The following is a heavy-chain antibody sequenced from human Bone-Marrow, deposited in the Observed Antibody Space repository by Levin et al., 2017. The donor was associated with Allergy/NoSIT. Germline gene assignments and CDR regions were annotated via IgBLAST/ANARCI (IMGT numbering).Heavy chain of an antibody. Sequence: PGGSLRLSCGASGFTFSGYWMHWVRQAPGKGLVWVSRINTDGTRTTYVDSVKGRFTISRDNARNTLYLQMNSLGAEDTAVYFCARDGSDFRAFDMWGQGSMVTVSS. CDR3: ARDGSDFRAFDM. D-gene: IGHD2-21*02. V-gene: IGHV3-74*01. J-gene: IGHJ3*02. CDR2: INTDGTRT. CDR1: GFTFSGYW.